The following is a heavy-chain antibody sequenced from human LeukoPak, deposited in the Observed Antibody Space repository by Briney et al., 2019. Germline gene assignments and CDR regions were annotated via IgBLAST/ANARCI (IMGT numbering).Heavy chain of an antibody. Sequence: PGGSLTLSCAVSGFTFSSYAMSWVRQAPGKGLEWVSAISGSGRSTYYADSAKRRFTISRDNSKNTLYLQMNSLRAEDTAVYYCAQSSQPTVAFDSWGQGTLVTVSS. CDR1: GFTFSSYA. J-gene: IGHJ4*02. D-gene: IGHD2-21*01. V-gene: IGHV3-23*01. CDR3: AQSSQPTVAFDS. CDR2: ISGSGRST.